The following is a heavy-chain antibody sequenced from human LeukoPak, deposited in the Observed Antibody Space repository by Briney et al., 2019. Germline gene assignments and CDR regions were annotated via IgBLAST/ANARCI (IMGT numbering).Heavy chain of an antibody. Sequence: GSLRPFLASSGFTFRYYSMHWVRQAPGKGVGGGAVISYDGSNKYYADSVKGRFTISRDNSKNTLYLQMNSLRAEDTAVYYCARDPGGPDYYFDYWGQGTLVTVSS. V-gene: IGHV3-30*04. D-gene: IGHD4-23*01. CDR1: GFTFRYYS. CDR2: ISYDGSNK. J-gene: IGHJ4*02. CDR3: ARDPGGPDYYFDY.